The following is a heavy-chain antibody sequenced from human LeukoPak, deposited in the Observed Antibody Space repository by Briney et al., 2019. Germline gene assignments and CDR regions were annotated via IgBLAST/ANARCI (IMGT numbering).Heavy chain of an antibody. D-gene: IGHD6-13*01. Sequence: SETLSLTCTVSGDSITSYWSWIRQSAEKGLEWIGRIYTTGTTNYNPSLKGRVTVSVDTSKNQFFLKLRSVTAADTAVYYCARDGGDLGSSWYGDSYFDYWGQGTLVTVSS. V-gene: IGHV4-4*07. CDR1: GDSITSY. J-gene: IGHJ4*02. CDR2: IYTTGTT. CDR3: ARDGGDLGSSWYGDSYFDY.